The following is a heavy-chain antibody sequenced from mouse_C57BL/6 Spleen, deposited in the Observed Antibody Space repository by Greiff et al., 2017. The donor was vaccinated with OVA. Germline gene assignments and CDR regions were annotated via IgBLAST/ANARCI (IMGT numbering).Heavy chain of an antibody. J-gene: IGHJ1*03. CDR2: ISDGGSYT. CDR3: ARERSWYFDV. Sequence: EVQGVESGGGLVKPGGSLKLSCAASGFTFSSYAMSWVRQTPEKRLEWVATISDGGSYTYYPDNVKGRFTISRDNAKNNLYLQRSHLKSEDTAMYYCARERSWYFDVWGTGTTVTVSS. V-gene: IGHV5-4*01. CDR1: GFTFSSYA.